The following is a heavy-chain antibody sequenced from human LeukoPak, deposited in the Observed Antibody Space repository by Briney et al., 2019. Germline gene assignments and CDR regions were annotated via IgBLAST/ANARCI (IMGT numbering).Heavy chain of an antibody. CDR2: IYYSGTT. CDR1: GGSITSSSSY. D-gene: IGHD4-23*01. CDR3: ARSRGNSRYYYYMDV. V-gene: IGHV4-39*01. J-gene: IGHJ6*03. Sequence: SQTLSLTCPVSGGSITSSSSYWGWIRQPPGKGLEWIGTIYYSGTTYYNPSLKSRVTMSVDTSKNQFSLKLSSVTAADTAVYYCARSRGNSRYYYYMDVWGKGTTVTVSS.